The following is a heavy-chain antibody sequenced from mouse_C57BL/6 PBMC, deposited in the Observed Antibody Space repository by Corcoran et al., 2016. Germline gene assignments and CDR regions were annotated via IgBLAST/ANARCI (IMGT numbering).Heavy chain of an antibody. V-gene: IGHV8-12*01. CDR2: LYWDDDK. Sequence: QVTLKESGPGMFQSSQTLSLTCSFSGFSLSTSGMGVSWIRQPSGKGLEWLAHLYWDDDKRYNPSLKSRLTNSKDTSRNQVFRKITSVDTADTATYYCARGRWLLYWYFDVCGTGTTVAVSS. CDR1: GFSLSTSGMG. CDR3: ARGRWLLYWYFDV. D-gene: IGHD2-3*01. J-gene: IGHJ1*03.